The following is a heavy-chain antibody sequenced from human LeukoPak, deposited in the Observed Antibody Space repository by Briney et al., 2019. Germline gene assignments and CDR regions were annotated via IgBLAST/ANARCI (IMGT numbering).Heavy chain of an antibody. Sequence: GESLRLSCAASGFTFSSYAMSWVRQAPGKGLEWVSGISESGGSTYYADSVKGRFTSSRDNSKNTLYLQMNSLRAEDTAVYYCARVGYSYDTSFDYWGQGTLVTVSS. J-gene: IGHJ4*02. D-gene: IGHD5-18*01. CDR3: ARVGYSYDTSFDY. CDR1: GFTFSSYA. V-gene: IGHV3-23*01. CDR2: ISESGGST.